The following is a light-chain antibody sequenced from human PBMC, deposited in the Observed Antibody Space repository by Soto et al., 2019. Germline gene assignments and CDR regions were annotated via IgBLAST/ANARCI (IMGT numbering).Light chain of an antibody. CDR1: QGINIF. V-gene: IGKV1-9*01. CDR3: QQRNSYPRT. CDR2: AAS. J-gene: IGKJ2*01. Sequence: DLQLTQSPSFLSASVGDRVTITCQASQGINIFLAWFQQKPGKAPNLLISAASTLQSGVPSRFSGSGSETEFTLTITSLQPEDSATYYCQQRNSYPRTFGQGTKVEIK.